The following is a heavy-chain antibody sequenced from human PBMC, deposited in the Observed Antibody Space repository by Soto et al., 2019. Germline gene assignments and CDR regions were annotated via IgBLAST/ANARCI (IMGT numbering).Heavy chain of an antibody. D-gene: IGHD6-19*01. CDR2: IAHIGFSQ. J-gene: IGHJ5*01. CDR3: AKDWGSSGWFNWFDS. V-gene: IGHV3-30*18. CDR1: GFTLSNTG. Sequence: QVQLVESGGGVVQPGTSLRLSCVVSGFTLSNTGVHWVRQAPGKGLEWVAMIAHIGFSQFYVDSVKGRFTISRDNSKNTVYLQMHSLRPEDTSVYYCAKDWGSSGWFNWFDSWGQGTLVTVSS.